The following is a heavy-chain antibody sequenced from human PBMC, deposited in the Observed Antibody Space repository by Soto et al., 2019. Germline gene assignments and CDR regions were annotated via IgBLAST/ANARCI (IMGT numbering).Heavy chain of an antibody. D-gene: IGHD3-22*01. CDR2: ISPYNDDT. CDR3: ARGGYYDSSGSRNYHYYGMDV. Sequence: ALVKVSCKASGYTFNSYGISWVRQAPGQGLEWLGWISPYNDDTKYAQRLQGRVTMSTDTSSRTAYMHLRSLRSDDTAVYFCARGGYYDSSGSRNYHYYGMDVWGQGTTVTSP. CDR1: GYTFNSYG. V-gene: IGHV1-18*01. J-gene: IGHJ6*02.